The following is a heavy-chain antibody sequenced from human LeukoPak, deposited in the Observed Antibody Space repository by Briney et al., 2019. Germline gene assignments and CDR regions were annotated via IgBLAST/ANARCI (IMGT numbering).Heavy chain of an antibody. D-gene: IGHD3-22*01. CDR2: ISSSSSTM. CDR1: GFTFSDNS. V-gene: IGHV3-48*04. CDR3: TRDVASSTYHFESSGLLDY. Sequence: PGGSLRLSCAASGFTFSDNSMNWVRQAPGKGLEWLSYISSSSSTMYYADSVKGRFTISRDNAKNSLYLQMDSLRGEDTAVYYCTRDVASSTYHFESSGLLDYWGQGTLVTVSS. J-gene: IGHJ4*02.